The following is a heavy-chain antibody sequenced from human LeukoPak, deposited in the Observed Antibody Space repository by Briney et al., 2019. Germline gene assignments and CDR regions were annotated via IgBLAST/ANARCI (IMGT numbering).Heavy chain of an antibody. V-gene: IGHV4-30-4*01. D-gene: IGHD3-10*01. CDR3: ARTMVRGVRHYYYYGMDV. Sequence: SETLSLTCTVSGGPISSGDYYWSWIRQPPGKGLEWIGYIYYSGSTYYNPSLKSRVTISVDTSKNQFSLKLSSVTAADTAVYYCARTMVRGVRHYYYYGMDVWGKGTTVTVSS. CDR2: IYYSGST. J-gene: IGHJ6*04. CDR1: GGPISSGDYY.